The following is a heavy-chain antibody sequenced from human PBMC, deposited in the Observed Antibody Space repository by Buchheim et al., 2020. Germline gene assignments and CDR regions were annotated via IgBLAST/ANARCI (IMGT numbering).Heavy chain of an antibody. CDR3: AKGDWGAAPACHFDY. D-gene: IGHD7-27*01. CDR1: GFTFSSYG. Sequence: QVQLVESGGGVVQPGRSLRLSCAASGFTFSSYGMHWVRQAPGKGLEWVAVIWYDGSNKYYADSVKGRFTISRDHSKNTLYLQMNSLRAEDTAVYYCAKGDWGAAPACHFDYWGQGTL. V-gene: IGHV3-33*03. CDR2: IWYDGSNK. J-gene: IGHJ4*02.